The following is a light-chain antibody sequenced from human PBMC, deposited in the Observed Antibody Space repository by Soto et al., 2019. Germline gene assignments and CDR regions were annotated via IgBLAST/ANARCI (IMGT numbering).Light chain of an antibody. V-gene: IGLV1-44*01. Sequence: QSVLTQPPSVSVPPGQRVTISCSGGNSNIGDNPVAWYQQLPGTAPKLLMFTDHRRPSGVPDRFSGSKSGTSASLVISGLQSDDEADYYCAAWDDSLNAWLFGGGTKVTVL. CDR2: TDH. CDR1: NSNIGDNP. J-gene: IGLJ3*02. CDR3: AAWDDSLNAWL.